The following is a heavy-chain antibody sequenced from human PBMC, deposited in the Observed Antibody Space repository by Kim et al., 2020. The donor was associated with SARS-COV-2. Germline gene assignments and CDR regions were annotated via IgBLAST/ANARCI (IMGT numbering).Heavy chain of an antibody. CDR3: AKAGYCSSTSCPHAEDYYYGMDV. CDR2: ISYDGSNK. J-gene: IGHJ6*02. V-gene: IGHV3-30*18. CDR1: GFTFSSYG. D-gene: IGHD2-2*01. Sequence: GGSLRLSCAASGFTFSSYGMHWVRQAPGKGLEWVAVISYDGSNKYYADSVKGRFTISRDNSKNTLYLQMNSLRAEDTAVYYCAKAGYCSSTSCPHAEDYYYGMDVWGQGTTVTVSS.